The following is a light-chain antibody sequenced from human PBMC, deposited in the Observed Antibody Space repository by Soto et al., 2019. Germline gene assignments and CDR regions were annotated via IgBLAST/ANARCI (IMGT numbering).Light chain of an antibody. CDR2: GAS. CDR1: QTVASN. Sequence: EIVMTQSPATLSVSPGERATLACRASQTVASNVAWYQQKPGQAPRLLIHGASTRATGVPARFSGSGSGTEFTLTIISLQSDDFAVYYCQQYHNWPPQYTFGQGTKLQIK. CDR3: QQYHNWPPQYT. V-gene: IGKV3-15*01. J-gene: IGKJ2*01.